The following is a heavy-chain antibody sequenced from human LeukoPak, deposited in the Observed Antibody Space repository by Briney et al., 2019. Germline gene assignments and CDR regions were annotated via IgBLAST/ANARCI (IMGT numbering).Heavy chain of an antibody. CDR3: ARDYGGNSGSFDY. D-gene: IGHD4-23*01. J-gene: IGHJ4*02. CDR2: IIPIFGTA. CDR1: GGTFSSYA. Sequence: ASVTVSCKASGGTFSSYAISWVRQAPGQGLEWMGGIIPIFGTANYAQKFQGRVTITADESTSTAYMELSSLRSEDTAVYYCARDYGGNSGSFDYWGQGTLVTVSS. V-gene: IGHV1-69*13.